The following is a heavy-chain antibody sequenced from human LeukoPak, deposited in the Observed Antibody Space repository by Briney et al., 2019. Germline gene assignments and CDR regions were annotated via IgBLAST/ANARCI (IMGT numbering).Heavy chain of an antibody. V-gene: IGHV4-4*07. D-gene: IGHD3-9*01. CDR2: IYHSGST. CDR3: ARGGVLYDILTPGDAFDI. CDR1: GGSISSYY. J-gene: IGHJ3*02. Sequence: SETLSLTCTVSGGSISSYYWSWIRQPAGKGLEWIGSIYHSGSTYYNPSLKSRVTISVDTSKNQFSLKLSSVTAADTAVYYCARGGVLYDILTPGDAFDIWGQGTMVTVSS.